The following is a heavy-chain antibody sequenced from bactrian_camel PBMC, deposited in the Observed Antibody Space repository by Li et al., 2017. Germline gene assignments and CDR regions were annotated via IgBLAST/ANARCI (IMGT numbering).Heavy chain of an antibody. Sequence: DVQLVESGGGSVQAGETLRLSCTVSGFTFDDSDMYWYRQAPGKECEFASTFTSNGATYYADSVKGRFTVSRDNIKSTVYLQMNNLKPEDTGVYTCAAASAVPGPVGGRANVRSICQRVADFGYRGQGTQVTVS. V-gene: IGHV3S66*01. CDR3: AAASAVPGPVGGRANVRSICQRVADFGY. D-gene: IGHD1*01. J-gene: IGHJ6*01. CDR2: FTSNGAT. CDR1: GFTFDDSD.